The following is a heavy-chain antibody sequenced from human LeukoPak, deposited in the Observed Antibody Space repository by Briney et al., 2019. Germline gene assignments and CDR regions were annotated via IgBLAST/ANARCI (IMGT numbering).Heavy chain of an antibody. D-gene: IGHD6-13*01. Sequence: GGSLRLSCAASGFTFSSYSMNWVRQAPGKGLEWVSYISSSSSTIYYADSVKGRFTISRDNAKNSLYLQMNSLRAEDTAVYYCAREGGNSTSGADYFFNYGGREPLATFS. CDR1: GFTFSSYS. J-gene: IGHJ4*02. CDR2: ISSSSSTI. CDR3: AREGGNSTSGADYFFNY. V-gene: IGHV3-48*01.